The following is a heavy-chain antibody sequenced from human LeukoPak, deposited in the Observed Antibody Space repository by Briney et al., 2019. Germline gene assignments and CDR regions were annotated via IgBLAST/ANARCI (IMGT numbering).Heavy chain of an antibody. CDR1: GYTFTSYD. Sequence: ASVKVSCKASGYTFTSYDINWVRQATGQGREWMGWMNPNSSNTGYAQKFQGRVTITRNTSISTAYMELSSLRSEDTAVYYCARAYYDYVWGSYRLMAFDIWGQGTMVTVSS. V-gene: IGHV1-8*03. J-gene: IGHJ3*02. CDR3: ARAYYDYVWGSYRLMAFDI. D-gene: IGHD3-16*02. CDR2: MNPNSSNT.